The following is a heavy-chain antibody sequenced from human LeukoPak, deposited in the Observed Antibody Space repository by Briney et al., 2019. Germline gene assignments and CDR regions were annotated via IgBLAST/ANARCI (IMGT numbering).Heavy chain of an antibody. CDR3: ARDFLGAGTVGATSGY. V-gene: IGHV4-38-2*02. Sequence: SETLSLTCTVCGYSISSDYYWGWIRQPPGKGLEWIGSVHHSGRTYYNPSLKSRVTISVDTSKNQFSLKLNPVTAADTAVYYCARDFLGAGTVGATSGYWGQGTLVTVSS. J-gene: IGHJ4*02. CDR2: VHHSGRT. D-gene: IGHD1-26*01. CDR1: GYSISSDYY.